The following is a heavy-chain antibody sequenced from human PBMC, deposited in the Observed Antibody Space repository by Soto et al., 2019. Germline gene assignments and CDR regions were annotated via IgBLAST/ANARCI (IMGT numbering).Heavy chain of an antibody. CDR2: ISAYSSNT. CDR3: ARALAAHSGGDH. Sequence: QVQLDQSGAGVKKPGASVKVSCKASGYTFIIYGIFWVRQPPGKGLEWMGWISAYSSNTKNGQKFQGRVTMTTDKCTRTAYMELRSLRSDDTAVYYCARALAAHSGGDHWGQGNLVTVSS. D-gene: IGHD6-6*01. J-gene: IGHJ4*02. CDR1: GYTFIIYG. V-gene: IGHV1-18*01.